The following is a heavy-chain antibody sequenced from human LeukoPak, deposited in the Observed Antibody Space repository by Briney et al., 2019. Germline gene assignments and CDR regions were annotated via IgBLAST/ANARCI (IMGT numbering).Heavy chain of an antibody. CDR2: ISGGGGTT. Sequence: GGSLRLSCAASGFTFSDYAMSWVRQAPGKGLEWVSSISGGGGTTYYADSVKGRFTISRDNSKNTLYLQMNSPRAEDTAVYYCARALRITMARGLIGYWGQGTLVTVSS. D-gene: IGHD3-10*01. CDR1: GFTFSDYA. V-gene: IGHV3-23*01. J-gene: IGHJ4*02. CDR3: ARALRITMARGLIGY.